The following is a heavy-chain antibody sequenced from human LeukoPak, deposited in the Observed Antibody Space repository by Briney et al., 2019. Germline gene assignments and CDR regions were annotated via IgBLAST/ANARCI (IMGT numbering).Heavy chain of an antibody. Sequence: GGSLRLSCAASGFTFSSYAMNWVRQPPGKGLEWVSVISVSGGGTFYADSVKGRFTISRDNSKNTLYLQMNSLRAEDTAVYYCARVDNDILTGYSDDAFDIWGQGTMVTVSS. J-gene: IGHJ3*02. CDR3: ARVDNDILTGYSDDAFDI. D-gene: IGHD3-9*01. V-gene: IGHV3-23*01. CDR1: GFTFSSYA. CDR2: ISVSGGGT.